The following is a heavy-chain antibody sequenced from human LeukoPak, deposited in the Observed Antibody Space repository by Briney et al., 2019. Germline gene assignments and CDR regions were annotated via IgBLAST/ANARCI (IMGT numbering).Heavy chain of an antibody. CDR1: GGSISSYY. CDR3: ARRGYSYGYGYYYGMDV. Sequence: SETLSLTCTVSGGSISSYYWSWIRQPPGKGLEWIRYIYYSGSTNYNPSLKSRVTISVDTSKNQFSLKLSSVTAADTAVYYCARRGYSYGYGYYYGMDVWGQGTTITVSS. J-gene: IGHJ6*02. D-gene: IGHD5-18*01. CDR2: IYYSGST. V-gene: IGHV4-59*08.